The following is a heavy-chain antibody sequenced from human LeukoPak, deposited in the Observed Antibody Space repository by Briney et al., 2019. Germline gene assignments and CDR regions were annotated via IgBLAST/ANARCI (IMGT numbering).Heavy chain of an antibody. Sequence: GGSLRLSCAGSGFIVSSNYMSWVRQAAGKGLEWVSVIYGSSRTYYADSVKGRFTISRDNAKNSLYLQMNSLRAEDTAVYYCARDRGIVGTTGYYYMDVWGKGITVTVSS. CDR3: ARDRGIVGTTGYYYMDV. CDR1: GFIVSSNY. D-gene: IGHD1-26*01. J-gene: IGHJ6*03. CDR2: IYGSSRT. V-gene: IGHV3-66*01.